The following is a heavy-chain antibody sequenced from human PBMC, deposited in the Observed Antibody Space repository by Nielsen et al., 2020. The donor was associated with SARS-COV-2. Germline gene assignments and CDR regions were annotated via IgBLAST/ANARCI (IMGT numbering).Heavy chain of an antibody. CDR2: ISYDGSNK. CDR3: ARGDGYYYGSGTYPPDY. V-gene: IGHV3-30*04. J-gene: IGHJ4*02. D-gene: IGHD3-10*01. Sequence: GESLKISCAASGFSFSSYAMHWVRQAPGKGLEWVAIISYDGSNKYYADSMKGRFTISRDDSKNTLHLQMYSLRAEDTAVFYCARGDGYYYGSGTYPPDYWGQGTRVTVSS. CDR1: GFSFSSYA.